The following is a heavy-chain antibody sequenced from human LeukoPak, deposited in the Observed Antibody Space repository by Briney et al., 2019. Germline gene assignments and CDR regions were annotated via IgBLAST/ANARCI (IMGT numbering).Heavy chain of an antibody. J-gene: IGHJ4*02. Sequence: ASVKVSCKGTAYTFTDYYIHWVRQAPGQGLEWMGWINPNSGATNYAQKFQGRVAMTRDTSLSTAYMELTRLRSDDSAVYYCARVAAMAGIGWGDLDYWGQGTLITVSS. CDR2: INPNSGAT. CDR1: AYTFTDYY. D-gene: IGHD6-19*01. CDR3: ARVAAMAGIGWGDLDY. V-gene: IGHV1-2*02.